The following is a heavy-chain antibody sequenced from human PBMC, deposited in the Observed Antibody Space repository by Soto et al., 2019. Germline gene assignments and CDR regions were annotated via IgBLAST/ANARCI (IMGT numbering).Heavy chain of an antibody. V-gene: IGHV3-66*01. CDR3: ANLGTVLWFGELLPDAFAI. Sequence: GGSLRLSCAASGFAVSSNYMSWVLQAPGKGLEWGSVIYSGGSTYYADSVKGRFTISRDNSKNTLYLQMNSLRAEDTAVYYCANLGTVLWFGELLPDAFAIRGQGTMVTVSS. CDR2: IYSGGST. CDR1: GFAVSSNY. D-gene: IGHD3-10*01. J-gene: IGHJ3*02.